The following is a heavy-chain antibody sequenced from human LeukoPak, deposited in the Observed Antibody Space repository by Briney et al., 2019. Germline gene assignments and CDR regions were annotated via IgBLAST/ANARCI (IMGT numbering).Heavy chain of an antibody. Sequence: LSLTCTVSGGSISSYYWSWIRQPPGKGLEWVSGISWNSGSIGYADSVKGRFTISRDSAKNSLYLQMNSLRAEDTAVYYCARAPYDFWSVSYYHYMDVWGKGATVTVSS. CDR3: ARAPYDFWSVSYYHYMDV. CDR2: ISWNSGSI. CDR1: GGSISSYY. J-gene: IGHJ6*03. D-gene: IGHD3-3*01. V-gene: IGHV3-9*01.